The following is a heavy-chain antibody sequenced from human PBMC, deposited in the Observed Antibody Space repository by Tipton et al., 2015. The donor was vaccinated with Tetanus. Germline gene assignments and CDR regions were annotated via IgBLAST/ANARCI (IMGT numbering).Heavy chain of an antibody. D-gene: IGHD3-9*01. CDR3: ARSGYYSRAYYHYRMDV. CDR1: GGSFSGNY. J-gene: IGHJ6*02. Sequence: TLSLTCDVSGGSFSGNYWSWIRQSPGKGLEWIGEINHRGGTMYNPSLKSRVTISVDTSKNQFSLNLSSVTAADTAVYYCARSGYYSRAYYHYRMDVWGQGTTVSVSS. V-gene: IGHV4-34*01. CDR2: INHRGGT.